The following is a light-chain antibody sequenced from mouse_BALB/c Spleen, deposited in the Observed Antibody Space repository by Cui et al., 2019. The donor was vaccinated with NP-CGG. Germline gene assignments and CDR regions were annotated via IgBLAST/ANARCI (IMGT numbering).Light chain of an antibody. CDR3: ALWYSNHWV. CDR2: GTK. V-gene: IGLV1*01. J-gene: IGLJ1*01. Sequence: QAVVTQESALTTSPGETVTLTCRSSTGAVTTSNYANWVQEKPDHLFTGLIGGTKNRAPGVPARFSGYLIGDKAVLTITGAQTEDEAIYFCALWYSNHWVFGGGTKLTVL. CDR1: TGAVTTSNY.